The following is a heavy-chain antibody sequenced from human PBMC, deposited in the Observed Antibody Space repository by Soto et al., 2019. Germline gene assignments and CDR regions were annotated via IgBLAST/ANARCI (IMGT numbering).Heavy chain of an antibody. D-gene: IGHD2-2*01. J-gene: IGHJ4*02. CDR3: ARWGAGYCSSTSCSGPRHLIDY. CDR1: GYTFTSYD. V-gene: IGHV1-8*01. CDR2: MNPNSGNT. Sequence: VASVKVSCKASGYTFTSYDINWVRQATGQGLEWMGWMNPNSGNTGYAQKFQGRVTMTRNTSISTAYMELSSLRSEDTAVYYCARWGAGYCSSTSCSGPRHLIDYWGQGTLVTVSS.